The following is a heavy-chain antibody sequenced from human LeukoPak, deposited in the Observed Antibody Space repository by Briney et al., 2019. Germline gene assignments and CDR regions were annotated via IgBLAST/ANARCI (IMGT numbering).Heavy chain of an antibody. Sequence: GGSLRLSCAASGFTFSSYSMNWVRQAPGKGLEWVSSISSSSSYIYYADSVKGRFTISRDNATNSLYLQMNSLRAEDTAVYYCARASEWEPHFDDWGQGTLVTVSS. D-gene: IGHD1-26*01. J-gene: IGHJ4*02. CDR1: GFTFSSYS. CDR2: ISSSSSYI. CDR3: ARASEWEPHFDD. V-gene: IGHV3-21*01.